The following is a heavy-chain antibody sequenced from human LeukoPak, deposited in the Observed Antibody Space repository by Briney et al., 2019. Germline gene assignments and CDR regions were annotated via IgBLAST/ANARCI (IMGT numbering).Heavy chain of an antibody. Sequence: SETLSLTCAVSGGSISSNNWWGWVRQPPGKGLEWIGEIYHSGSPNYNPSLKGRVTISVDKSRNHFSLNLSSVTAADTAVYYCARVNINNWHSCDYWGQGTLVTVSS. J-gene: IGHJ4*02. CDR1: GGSISSNNW. CDR3: ARVNINNWHSCDY. D-gene: IGHD1-1*01. CDR2: IYHSGSP. V-gene: IGHV4-4*02.